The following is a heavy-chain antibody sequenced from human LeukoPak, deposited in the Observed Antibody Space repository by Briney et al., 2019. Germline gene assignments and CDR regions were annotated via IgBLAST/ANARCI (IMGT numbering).Heavy chain of an antibody. J-gene: IGHJ4*02. V-gene: IGHV3-21*01. CDR3: AREVIDPDHGDPVFDY. D-gene: IGHD4-17*01. Sequence: PGGSLRLSCAASGFTFSSYSMNWVRQAPGKGLEWVSSISSSSSYIYYADSVKGRFTISRDNAKNSLYLQMNSLRAEDTAVYYCAREVIDPDHGDPVFDYWGQGTLVTVSS. CDR1: GFTFSSYS. CDR2: ISSSSSYI.